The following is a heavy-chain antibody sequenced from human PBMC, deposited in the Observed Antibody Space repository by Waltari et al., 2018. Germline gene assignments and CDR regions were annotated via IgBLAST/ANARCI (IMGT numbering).Heavy chain of an antibody. V-gene: IGHV3-48*03. CDR1: GFTFSSYE. D-gene: IGHD6-6*01. J-gene: IGHJ4*02. Sequence: EVQLVESGGGLVQPGGSLRLSCAASGFTFSSYEMNWVRQAPGKGLEWVSYISSSGSTIYYADSVKGRFTISRDNAKNSLYLQMNSLRAENTAVYYCARKSIAARILRYWGQGTLVTVSS. CDR3: ARKSIAARILRY. CDR2: ISSSGSTI.